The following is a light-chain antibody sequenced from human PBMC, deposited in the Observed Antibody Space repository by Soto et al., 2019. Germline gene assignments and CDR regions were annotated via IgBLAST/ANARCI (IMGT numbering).Light chain of an antibody. CDR1: QSISVH. J-gene: IGKJ2*01. CDR3: QQSYITPYT. CDR2: AAS. Sequence: DIQMTQSPSSLSASVRDTVTITCRASQSISVHLNWYQQKPGEVPKLLIYAASNLHSGVPSRFSGSGSETDFALTISSLQPEEFATYYCQQSYITPYTFGQGTRLEIK. V-gene: IGKV1-39*01.